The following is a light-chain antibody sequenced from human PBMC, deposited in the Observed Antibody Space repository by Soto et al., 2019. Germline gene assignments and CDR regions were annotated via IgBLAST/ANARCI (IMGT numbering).Light chain of an antibody. J-gene: IGKJ4*01. Sequence: EIVMTQSPGTLSVSPGERVTLTCRASQSVTTNLAWYQQKPGQTPRLLIYDISARASGIPGRFSGGGSGTDFTLTISSLQSEDSAVYYCQQYLDWPLTFGGGTKVEI. CDR3: QQYLDWPLT. V-gene: IGKV3-15*01. CDR1: QSVTTN. CDR2: DIS.